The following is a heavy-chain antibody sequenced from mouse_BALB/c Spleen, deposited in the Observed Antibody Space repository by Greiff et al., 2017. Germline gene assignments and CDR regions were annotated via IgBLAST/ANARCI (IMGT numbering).Heavy chain of an antibody. CDR3: ARSTMITTAYFDY. V-gene: IGHV1S137*01. CDR1: GYTFTDYA. J-gene: IGHJ2*01. CDR2: ISTYYGDA. D-gene: IGHD2-4*01. Sequence: QVQLQQSGAELVRPGVSVKISCKGSGYTFTDYAMHWVKQSHAKSLEWIGVISTYYGDASYNQKFKGKATMTVDKSSSTAYMELARLTSEDSAIYYCARSTMITTAYFDYWGQGTTLTVSS.